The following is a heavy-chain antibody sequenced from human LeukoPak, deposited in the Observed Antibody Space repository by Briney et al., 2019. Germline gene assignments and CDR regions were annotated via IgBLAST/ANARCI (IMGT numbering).Heavy chain of an antibody. CDR2: IGAYNGNT. D-gene: IGHD2-2*03. J-gene: IGHJ6*02. Sequence: ASVKVSCKASGYTFTSYGISWVRQAPGQGLEWMGWIGAYNGNTNYAQKLQGRVTMTTDTSTSTAYMELRSLRSDDTAVYYCARDFGYCSSTSCRYYYYYGMDVWGQGTTVTVSS. CDR3: ARDFGYCSSTSCRYYYYYGMDV. V-gene: IGHV1-18*01. CDR1: GYTFTSYG.